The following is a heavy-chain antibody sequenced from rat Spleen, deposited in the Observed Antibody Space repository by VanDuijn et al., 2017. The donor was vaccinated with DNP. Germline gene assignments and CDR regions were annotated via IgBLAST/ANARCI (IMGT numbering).Heavy chain of an antibody. V-gene: IGHV5-7*01. CDR3: ARLDRGGAY. Sequence: EVQLVESGGGLVQPGRSLKISCTASGFTFDDDNMAWVRQAPKKGLEWVATINFDGSSTFYRDSVKGRFTISRDNEKSILYLHMDSLRSEDTATYYCARLDRGGAYWGQGTLVTVSS. CDR2: INFDGSST. J-gene: IGHJ3*01. CDR1: GFTFDDDN. D-gene: IGHD4-3*01.